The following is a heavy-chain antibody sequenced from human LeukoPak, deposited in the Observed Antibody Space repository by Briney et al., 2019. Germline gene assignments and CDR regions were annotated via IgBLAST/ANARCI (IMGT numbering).Heavy chain of an antibody. CDR1: GGSFSGYY. CDR2: INHSGST. D-gene: IGHD6-6*01. CDR3: ARGGRWGQLGSLDY. Sequence: SETLSITCAVYGGSFSGYYWTWLRQPPGEGLEWIGEINHSGSTNYNPSLKSRVTISVDTSKNQFSLKLSSVTAADTAVYYCARGGRWGQLGSLDYWGQGTLVTVSS. V-gene: IGHV4-34*01. J-gene: IGHJ4*02.